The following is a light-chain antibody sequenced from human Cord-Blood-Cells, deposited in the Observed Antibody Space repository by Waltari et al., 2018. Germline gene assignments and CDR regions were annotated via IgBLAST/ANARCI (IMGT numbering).Light chain of an antibody. CDR3: CSYAGSSTWV. CDR2: EGS. J-gene: IGLJ3*02. CDR1: SSDVGRYNL. V-gene: IGLV2-23*01. Sequence: QSALTQPASVSGSPGQSITISCTGTSSDVGRYNLVSWYQQHPGKAPKLMIYEGSKRPSGVSNRFSGSKSGNTAFRTSSGLQAEDEAAEYCCSYAGSSTWVFGGGTKLTVL.